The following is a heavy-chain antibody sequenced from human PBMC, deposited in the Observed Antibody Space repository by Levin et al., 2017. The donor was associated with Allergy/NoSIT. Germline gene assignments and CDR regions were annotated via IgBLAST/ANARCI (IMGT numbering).Heavy chain of an antibody. D-gene: IGHD6-13*01. J-gene: IGHJ5*02. CDR1: GFTVGTNY. CDR3: ARHITLTSSWSNWFDP. V-gene: IGHV3-53*01. Sequence: GGSLRLSCAASGFTVGTNYISWVRQAPGKGLEWVSVIHYDGSTYYANSVKGRFSISRDTSRNTMYLQMNSLRAEDTAVYYCARHITLTSSWSNWFDPWGQGTLVTVSS. CDR2: IHYDGST.